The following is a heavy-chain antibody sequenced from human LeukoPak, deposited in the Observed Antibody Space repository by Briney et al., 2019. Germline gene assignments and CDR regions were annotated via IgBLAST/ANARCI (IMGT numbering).Heavy chain of an antibody. D-gene: IGHD3-3*01. CDR1: GYTFTGYY. V-gene: IGHV1-2*02. CDR3: ASWRPRGSGYLSYYYYYGMDV. J-gene: IGHJ6*02. CDR2: INPNSGGT. Sequence: GASVKVSCKASGYTFTGYYMHWVRQAPGQGLEWMGWINPNSGGTNYAQKFQGRVTMTRDTSISTAYMELSRLRSDDTAMYYCASWRPRGSGYLSYYYYYGMDVWGQGTTVTVSS.